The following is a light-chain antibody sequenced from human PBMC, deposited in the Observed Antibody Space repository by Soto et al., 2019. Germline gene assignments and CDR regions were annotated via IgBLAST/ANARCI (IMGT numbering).Light chain of an antibody. J-gene: IGKJ5*01. CDR1: QSVSRR. V-gene: IGKV3-15*01. Sequence: VVLTHSPGTLSLSPGGIATLSCRASQSVSRRWAWYQQGPGQSPGLLISGASMRATGIPARFSGSGSGTEFTLTISSLQSEDFAVYYCQQSNNWPPITVGQGTRLEIK. CDR3: QQSNNWPPIT. CDR2: GAS.